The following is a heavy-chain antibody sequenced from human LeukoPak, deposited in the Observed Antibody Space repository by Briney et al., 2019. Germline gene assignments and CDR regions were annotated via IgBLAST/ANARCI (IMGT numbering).Heavy chain of an antibody. J-gene: IGHJ4*02. CDR2: IYYSGST. Sequence: KSSETLSLTCTVSGGSISSGGYYWSWIRQHPGKGLEWIGYIYYSGSTYYNPSLKSRVTISVDTSKNQFSLKLSSVTAADTAVYYCAREAPLAAAGTYSWGQGTLVTVSS. CDR3: AREAPLAAAGTYS. D-gene: IGHD6-13*01. V-gene: IGHV4-31*03. CDR1: GGSISSGGYY.